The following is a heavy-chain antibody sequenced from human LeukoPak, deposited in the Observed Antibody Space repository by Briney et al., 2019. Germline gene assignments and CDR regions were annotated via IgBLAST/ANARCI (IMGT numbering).Heavy chain of an antibody. CDR3: ARCGSGSSLAFDI. CDR1: GGSISSSSYY. D-gene: IGHD3-10*01. Sequence: SETLSLTCIVSGGSISSSSYYWGWIRQPPGKGLERIGYIYYSGSTNYNPSLKSRVTISVDTSKNQFSLKLSSVTAADTAVYYCARCGSGSSLAFDIWGQGTMVTVSS. V-gene: IGHV4-61*05. CDR2: IYYSGST. J-gene: IGHJ3*02.